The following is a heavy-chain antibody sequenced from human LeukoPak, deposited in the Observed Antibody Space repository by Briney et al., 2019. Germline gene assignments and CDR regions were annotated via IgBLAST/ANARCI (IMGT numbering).Heavy chain of an antibody. CDR3: AREVATFDY. CDR2: INSDGSST. J-gene: IGHJ4*02. CDR1: GFTFSTHW. Sequence: GGSLRLSCAASGFTFSTHWMHWVRQAPGKGLVWVSRINSDGSSTSYADSVKGRFTISRDNAKNTLYLQMNSLRVEDTAVYYCAREVATFDYWGQGTLVPVSS. V-gene: IGHV3-74*01. D-gene: IGHD5-12*01.